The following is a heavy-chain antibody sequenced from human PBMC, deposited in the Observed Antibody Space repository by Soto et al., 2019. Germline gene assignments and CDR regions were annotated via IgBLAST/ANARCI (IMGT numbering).Heavy chain of an antibody. D-gene: IGHD4-17*01. V-gene: IGHV1-69*01. CDR3: ARDHRSVDYGRNSLGAFDT. CDR1: GGTFSSYA. J-gene: IGHJ3*02. CDR2: IIPIFGTA. Sequence: QVQLVQSGAEVKKPGSSVKVSCKASGGTFSSYAISWVRQAPGQGLEWMGGIIPIFGTANYAQKFQGRVMITADESTSTAYMELSSLRPEDTAVYYCARDHRSVDYGRNSLGAFDTWGQGTMVTVSS.